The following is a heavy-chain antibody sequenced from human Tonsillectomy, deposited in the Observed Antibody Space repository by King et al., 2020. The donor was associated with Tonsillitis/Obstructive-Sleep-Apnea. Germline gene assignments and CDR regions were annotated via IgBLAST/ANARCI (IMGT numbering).Heavy chain of an antibody. CDR1: GGSITSSNW. V-gene: IGHV4-4*02. Sequence: VQLQESGPGLVKPSGTLSLTCAVSGGSITSSNWWSWVRLPPGKGLDWIGEIYHVGTTNYSPSLKSRVTMSVDKSNNQFSLKLSSVTAADTAVYYCARHLRTTGTRGFDLWGQGTMVTVSS. CDR2: IYHVGTT. D-gene: IGHD1-1*01. J-gene: IGHJ3*01. CDR3: ARHLRTTGTRGFDL.